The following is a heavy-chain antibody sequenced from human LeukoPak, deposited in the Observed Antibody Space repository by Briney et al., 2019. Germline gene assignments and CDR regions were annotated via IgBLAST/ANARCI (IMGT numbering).Heavy chain of an antibody. J-gene: IGHJ6*02. CDR1: GFTFSSYA. V-gene: IGHV3-30*04. D-gene: IGHD5-12*01. CDR3: ASPGRGYSGYDIYYGMDV. CDR2: ISYDGSNK. Sequence: GGSLRLSCAASGFTFSSYAMHWVRQAPGKGLEWVAVISYDGSNKYYADSVKGRFTISRDNSKNTLYLQMNSLRAEDTAVYYCASPGRGYSGYDIYYGMDVWGQGTTVTVSS.